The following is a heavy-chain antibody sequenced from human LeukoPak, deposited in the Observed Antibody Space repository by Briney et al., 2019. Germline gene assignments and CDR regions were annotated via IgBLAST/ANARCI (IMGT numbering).Heavy chain of an antibody. J-gene: IGHJ4*02. CDR1: GESFSGNF. CDR3: ARGGGVAKAFYFDY. D-gene: IGHD2-15*01. Sequence: SETLSLTCAVSGESFSGNFWTWIRQSPGKGLEWIGQIYNNGITNYNPSLNGRVTMSVDTTRKRFSLRLTSESAADAGVYYCARGGGVAKAFYFDYWGQGALVTVSS. CDR2: IYNNGIT. V-gene: IGHV4-34*01.